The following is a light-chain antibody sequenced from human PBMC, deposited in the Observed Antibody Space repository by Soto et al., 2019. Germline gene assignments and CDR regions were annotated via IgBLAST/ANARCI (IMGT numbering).Light chain of an antibody. CDR2: DIS. Sequence: EIVLTQSPATLSLSPGERATLSCRTSQSVTTNFAWYQQKPGQAPRLLIYDISNRATAIPDRFSGSGSETDFTLTISSLEPADFAVYYCQQRATWPPLITVGPGTKVEIK. CDR3: QQRATWPPLIT. J-gene: IGKJ3*01. CDR1: QSVTTN. V-gene: IGKV3-11*01.